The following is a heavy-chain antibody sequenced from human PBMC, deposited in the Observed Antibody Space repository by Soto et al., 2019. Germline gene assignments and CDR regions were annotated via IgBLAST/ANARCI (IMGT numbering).Heavy chain of an antibody. CDR2: INAGNGNT. CDR1: GYTFTSYA. Sequence: GASVKVSCKASGYTFTSYAMHWVRQAPGQRLEWMGWINAGNGNTKYSQKIQGRVSMTTDTSTTTAYMELRSLRSGDTAVYYCARQGVVVAAANYFYYYGMDVWGQGTTVTVSS. V-gene: IGHV1-3*01. J-gene: IGHJ6*02. D-gene: IGHD2-15*01. CDR3: ARQGVVVAAANYFYYYGMDV.